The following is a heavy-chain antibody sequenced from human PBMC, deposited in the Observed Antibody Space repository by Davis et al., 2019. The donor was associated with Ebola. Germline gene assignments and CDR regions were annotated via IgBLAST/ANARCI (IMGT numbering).Heavy chain of an antibody. Sequence: GESLKISCAASGFIVSDKYMSWVRQAPGKGLEWVSVIYRDERTYYADSVKSRFTVSRDNSENMLYLQMSTLRAEDTAVYYCARGDGYNFFDCWGRGTLVTVSS. V-gene: IGHV3-53*01. J-gene: IGHJ4*02. D-gene: IGHD5-24*01. CDR1: GFIVSDKY. CDR2: IYRDERT. CDR3: ARGDGYNFFDC.